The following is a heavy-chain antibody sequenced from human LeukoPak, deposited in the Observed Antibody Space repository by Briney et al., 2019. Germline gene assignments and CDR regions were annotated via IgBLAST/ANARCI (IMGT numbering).Heavy chain of an antibody. Sequence: SETLSLTCTVSGGSISSYYWSWIRQPPGKGLEWIGYIYYSGSTNYNPSLKSRVTISVDTSKNQFSLKLSSVTAADTAVYYCARDPGHYDSSGYYDYWGQGTLVTVSP. D-gene: IGHD3-22*01. CDR3: ARDPGHYDSSGYYDY. CDR1: GGSISSYY. J-gene: IGHJ4*02. CDR2: IYYSGST. V-gene: IGHV4-59*01.